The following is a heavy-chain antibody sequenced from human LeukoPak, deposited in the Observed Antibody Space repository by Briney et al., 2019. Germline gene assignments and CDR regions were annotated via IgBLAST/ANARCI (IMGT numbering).Heavy chain of an antibody. CDR1: GFTFSSYA. V-gene: IGHV3-30*04. CDR2: ISYDGSNK. Sequence: GRSLRLSCAASGFTFSSYAMHWVRQAPGKGLEWVAVISYDGSNKYYADSVKGRFTISRDNSKNTLYLQMNSLSAADTGIYYCAKGFVEPRPHYFDYWGQGTLVTVSS. J-gene: IGHJ4*02. CDR3: AKGFVEPRPHYFDY. D-gene: IGHD6-6*01.